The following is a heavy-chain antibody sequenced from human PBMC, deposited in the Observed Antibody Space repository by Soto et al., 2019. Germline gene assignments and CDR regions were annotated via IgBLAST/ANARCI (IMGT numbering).Heavy chain of an antibody. CDR1: GGTFSSYA. D-gene: IGHD4-17*01. CDR3: ARGPTVTTDYYYYGMDV. Sequence: SVKVSCKASGGTFSSYAISWVRQAPGQGLEWMGGIIPIFGTANYAQKFQGRVTITADESTSTAYVELSSLRSEDTAVYYCARGPTVTTDYYYYGMDVWGQGTTVTVSS. V-gene: IGHV1-69*13. J-gene: IGHJ6*02. CDR2: IIPIFGTA.